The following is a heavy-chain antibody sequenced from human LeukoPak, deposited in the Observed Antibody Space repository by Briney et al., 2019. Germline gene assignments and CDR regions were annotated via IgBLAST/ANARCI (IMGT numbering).Heavy chain of an antibody. D-gene: IGHD3-10*01. CDR3: ARARGVRGSPFFY. CDR2: LHYSGST. CDR1: GGSISSSLYY. Sequence: SETLSLTCTVSGGSISSSLYYWGWIRQPPGKGLEWIGSLHYSGSTYYNPSLKSRVTISVDTSNNQFSLKLSSVTAADTAVYYCARARGVRGSPFFYWGQGTLVTVSS. J-gene: IGHJ4*02. V-gene: IGHV4-39*01.